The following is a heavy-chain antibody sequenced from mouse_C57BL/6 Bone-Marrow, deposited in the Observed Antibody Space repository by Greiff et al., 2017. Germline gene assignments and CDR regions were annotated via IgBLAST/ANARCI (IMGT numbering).Heavy chain of an antibody. D-gene: IGHD2-1*01. CDR1: GFNIKDDY. CDR3: ASVDGNYIDF. J-gene: IGHJ2*01. V-gene: IGHV14-4*01. CDR2: IDPGIGDT. Sequence: VQLQQSGAELVRPGASVKLSCTASGFNIKDDYIHWVKQRPEQGLEWIGWIDPGIGDTEYASKFQGKATITSDTSSNTAYLQLSSLTSEDTAVYYCASVDGNYIDFWGQGTPLTVAS.